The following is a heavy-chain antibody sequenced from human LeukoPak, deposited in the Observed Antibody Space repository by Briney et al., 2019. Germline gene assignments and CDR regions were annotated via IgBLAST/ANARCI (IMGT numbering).Heavy chain of an antibody. J-gene: IGHJ4*03. D-gene: IGHD2-2*01. CDR1: GFTFSSYS. CDR2: ISSSSSYI. V-gene: IGHV3-21*01. Sequence: GRSLRLSCAASGFTFSSYSMNCVRQAPVKGLEWVSSISSSSSYIYYADSAKGRFTISRDNAKNSLYLQMNSLRAEDTAVYYCARDPLYCSSTSCYFFDYWGQGTTVTVSS. CDR3: ARDPLYCSSTSCYFFDY.